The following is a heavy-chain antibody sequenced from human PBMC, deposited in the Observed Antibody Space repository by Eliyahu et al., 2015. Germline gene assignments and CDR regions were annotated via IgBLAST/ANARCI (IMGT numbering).Heavy chain of an antibody. CDR1: GFSLSTSGVG. D-gene: IGHD3-3*01. CDR3: AHSDSDSYFHY. Sequence: QITLKESGPTLVKPTQTLTLTCTFXGFSLSTSGVGXGWXRXPPGKALXWLALIXWDDDKRYSPSLKSRLTITKDTSKNQVVLTMTNMDPVDTATYYCAHSDSDSYFHYWGQGTLVTVSS. J-gene: IGHJ4*02. V-gene: IGHV2-5*02. CDR2: IXWDDDK.